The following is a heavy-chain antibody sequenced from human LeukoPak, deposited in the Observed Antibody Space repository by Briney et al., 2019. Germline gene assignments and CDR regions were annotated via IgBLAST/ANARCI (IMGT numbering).Heavy chain of an antibody. J-gene: IGHJ4*02. CDR2: ISSSSSTI. V-gene: IGHV3-48*04. CDR1: GFTFNIYS. D-gene: IGHD6-19*01. CDR3: ARLTTVAAPTFDY. Sequence: GSLRLSCAASGFTFNIYSMNWVRQAPGKGLEWVSYISSSSSTIYYADSAKGRFTISRDNAKNSLYLQMNSLRAEDTAVYYCARLTTVAAPTFDYWGQGTLVTVSS.